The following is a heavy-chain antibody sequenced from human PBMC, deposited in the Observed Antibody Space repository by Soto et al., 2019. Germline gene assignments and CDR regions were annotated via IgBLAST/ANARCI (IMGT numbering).Heavy chain of an antibody. V-gene: IGHV4-59*11. CDR1: CGSITNQY. CDR3: GREGKLGRWQQPLDF. Sequence: SETLSLTCNFSVSCGSITNQYCNLIRQFPGKGLEWIGYIYNSGSTKYNPSLKSRVTISVDRSRNHVSLNLNCVTAADTAKYFFGREGKLGRWQQPLDFWGQGTLATVS. CDR2: IYNSGST. J-gene: IGHJ4*02. D-gene: IGHD6-6*01.